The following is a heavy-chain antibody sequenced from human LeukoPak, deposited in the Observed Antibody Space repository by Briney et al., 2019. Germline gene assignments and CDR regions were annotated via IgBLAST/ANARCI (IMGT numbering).Heavy chain of an antibody. CDR2: IRQDGNDK. V-gene: IGHV3-7*01. CDR3: ARLGTVVAGNRWFDP. CDR1: GFTFSSHW. J-gene: IGHJ5*02. D-gene: IGHD2-15*01. Sequence: PGGSLRLSCAASGFTFSSHWMSWVRRAPGKGLEWVANIRQDGNDKYYVDSVKGRFTISRDNAKNSLYLQMNSPRAEDSAVYYCARLGTVVAGNRWFDPWGQGTLVTVSS.